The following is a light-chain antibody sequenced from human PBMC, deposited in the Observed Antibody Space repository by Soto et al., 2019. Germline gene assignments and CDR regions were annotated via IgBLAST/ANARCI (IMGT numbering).Light chain of an antibody. CDR1: SDSVSASHF. V-gene: IGLV8-61*01. J-gene: IGLJ2*01. CDR3: VLYMRSGISV. CDR2: NTN. Sequence: QTVVTQEPSLSVSPGGTVTLTCGLSSDSVSASHFLSWYQQTPGQAPRTLIYNTNTRSSGVPDRFSGSILGNRAALTITGAQADDESDYYCVLYMRSGISVFGGGTKLTVL.